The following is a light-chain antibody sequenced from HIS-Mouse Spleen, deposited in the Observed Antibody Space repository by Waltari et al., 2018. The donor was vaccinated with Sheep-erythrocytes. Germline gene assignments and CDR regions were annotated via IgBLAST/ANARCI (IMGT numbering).Light chain of an antibody. J-gene: IGKJ5*01. CDR1: QGISRW. V-gene: IGKV1-12*01. CDR3: QQANSFPIT. CDR2: AAS. Sequence: DIQMTQSPSSVSASVGDRVTITCRASQGISRWLAWYQQKPGKAPKLLSYAASSLQSGVPSRFSGNGSGTKFTLTISSLQPEDFATYDCQQANSFPITYGQGTRLEIK.